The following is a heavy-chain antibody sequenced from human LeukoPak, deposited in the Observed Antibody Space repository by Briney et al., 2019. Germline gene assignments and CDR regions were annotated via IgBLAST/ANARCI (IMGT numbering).Heavy chain of an antibody. V-gene: IGHV3-30*04. CDR1: GFTFSSYA. D-gene: IGHD2/OR15-2a*01. J-gene: IGHJ4*02. CDR2: ISYDGSNK. Sequence: GGSLRLSCAASGFTFSSYAMHWVRQAPGKGLEWVAVISYDGSNKYYADSAKGRFTISRDNSKNTLFLQMNSLRVDDTAIYYCAKKRPGFYPFDYWGQGTLVTVSS. CDR3: AKKRPGFYPFDY.